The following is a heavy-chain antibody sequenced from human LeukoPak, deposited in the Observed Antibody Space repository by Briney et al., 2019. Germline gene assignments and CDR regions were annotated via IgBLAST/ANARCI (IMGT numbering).Heavy chain of an antibody. V-gene: IGHV3-73*01. Sequence: GGSLRLSRAASGFTFSGSAMHWVRQASGKGLEWVGRIRSRVNNYATAYAASVKGRFTISRDESKNTAYLQMNSLKTKDTAVYYCTRRSGDDSRGYYDYWGQGTLVTVSS. CDR2: IRSRVNNYAT. CDR1: GFTFSGSA. J-gene: IGHJ4*02. CDR3: TRRSGDDSRGYYDY. D-gene: IGHD3-22*01.